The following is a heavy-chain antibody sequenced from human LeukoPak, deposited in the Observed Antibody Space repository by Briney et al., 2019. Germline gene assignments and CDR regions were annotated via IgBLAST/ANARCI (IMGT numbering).Heavy chain of an antibody. CDR1: GFTFSSYA. V-gene: IGHV3-30-3*01. J-gene: IGHJ6*02. D-gene: IGHD2-8*01. Sequence: GGSLRLSCAASGFTFSSYAMHWVRQAPGKGLEWVAVMSYDGSNKYYADSVKGRFTISRDNSKNTLYLQMNSLRAEDTAVYYCAILEVLMVYAPTTYGMDVWGQGTTVIVSS. CDR3: AILEVLMVYAPTTYGMDV. CDR2: MSYDGSNK.